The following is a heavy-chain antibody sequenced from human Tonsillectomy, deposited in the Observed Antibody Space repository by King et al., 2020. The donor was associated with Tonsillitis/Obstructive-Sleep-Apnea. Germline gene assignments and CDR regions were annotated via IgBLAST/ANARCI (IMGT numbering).Heavy chain of an antibody. J-gene: IGHJ4*02. Sequence: VQLVESGGGLVKPGGSLRLSCAASGLTFSSYSMNWVRQAPGKGLEWGSAISSSSSYRYYADSWKGRFTISRDNSKNSLYLQMNSLRAEDTAVYYGAGASVIPVLRFLDWLSSYFDYWGQGTLVTVSS. CDR3: AGASVIPVLRFLDWLSSYFDY. D-gene: IGHD3-3*01. CDR1: GLTFSSYS. CDR2: ISSSSSYR. V-gene: IGHV3-21*01.